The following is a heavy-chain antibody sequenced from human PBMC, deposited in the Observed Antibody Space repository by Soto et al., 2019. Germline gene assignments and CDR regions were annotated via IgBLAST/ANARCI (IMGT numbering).Heavy chain of an antibody. D-gene: IGHD2-2*02. CDR3: ATAGGYCSSTSCYIPYYYYMDV. Sequence: ASVKVSCKVSGYTLTELSMHWVRQAPGKGLEGMGGFDPEDGETTYAQKFQGRVTMTEDTSTDTAYMELSSLRSEDTAVYYCATAGGYCSSTSCYIPYYYYMDVWGKGTTVTVSS. CDR2: FDPEDGET. V-gene: IGHV1-24*01. J-gene: IGHJ6*03. CDR1: GYTLTELS.